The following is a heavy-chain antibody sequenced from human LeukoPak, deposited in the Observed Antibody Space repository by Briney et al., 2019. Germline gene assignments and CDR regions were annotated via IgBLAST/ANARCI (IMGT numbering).Heavy chain of an antibody. CDR2: ISGSGGST. J-gene: IGHJ6*02. Sequence: TGGSLRLSCAASGFTFSSYAMSWVRQAPGKGLEWVSAISGSGGSTYYADSVKGRFTISRDNSKNTLYLQMNSLRAEDTAVYYCARWGTGYCSSTSCSRADYYYGMDVWGQGTTVTVSS. CDR1: GFTFSSYA. V-gene: IGHV3-23*01. CDR3: ARWGTGYCSSTSCSRADYYYGMDV. D-gene: IGHD2-2*01.